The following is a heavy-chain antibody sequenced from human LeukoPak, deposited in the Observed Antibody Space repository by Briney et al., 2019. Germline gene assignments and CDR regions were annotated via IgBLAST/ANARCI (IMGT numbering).Heavy chain of an antibody. CDR1: GYTLTSYG. Sequence: ASVKVSCKASGYTLTSYGISWVRQAPGQGLEWMGWISAYNGNTNYAQKLQGRVTMTTDTSTSTAYMELRSLRSDDTAVYYCARDRSIGYYYDSSGKQDAFDIWGQGTMVTVPS. V-gene: IGHV1-18*01. CDR2: ISAYNGNT. D-gene: IGHD3-22*01. J-gene: IGHJ3*02. CDR3: ARDRSIGYYYDSSGKQDAFDI.